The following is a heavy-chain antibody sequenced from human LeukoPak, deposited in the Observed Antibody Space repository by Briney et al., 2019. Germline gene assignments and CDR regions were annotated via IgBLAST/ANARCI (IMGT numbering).Heavy chain of an antibody. V-gene: IGHV3-48*02. CDR3: ARGSNYGDYV. D-gene: IGHD4-17*01. Sequence: GGSLRLSCAASGFTFSSYSMNWVRQAPGKGLEWVSYISSSSRTIYHADSVKGRFTISRDNAKNSLYLQMNSLRDEDTAVHYCARGSNYGDYVWGQGTLVTVSS. CDR1: GFTFSSYS. CDR2: ISSSSRTI. J-gene: IGHJ4*02.